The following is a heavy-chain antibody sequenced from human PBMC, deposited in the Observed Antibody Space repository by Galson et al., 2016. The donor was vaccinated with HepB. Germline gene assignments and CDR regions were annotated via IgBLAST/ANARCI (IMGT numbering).Heavy chain of an antibody. Sequence: SVKVSCKASGDSLTNFAIGWVRQAPGQGLEWMGWINTYNGNTNYAQKVQGRVSLTTNTSANTAYMELRSLRFEDTAVYYCATITAGGPPVLFDPWGQGTLVTVSS. D-gene: IGHD1-14*01. CDR2: INTYNGNT. CDR1: GDSLTNFA. J-gene: IGHJ5*02. V-gene: IGHV1-18*01. CDR3: ATITAGGPPVLFDP.